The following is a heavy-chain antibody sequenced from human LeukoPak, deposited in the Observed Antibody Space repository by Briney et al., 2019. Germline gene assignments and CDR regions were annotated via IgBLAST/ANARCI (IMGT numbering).Heavy chain of an antibody. D-gene: IGHD7-27*01. CDR3: ARDEREVLGI. J-gene: IGHJ4*02. Sequence: ASVTVFCKASGYSFTSYYMHWVRQAPGQGLEWMGIINPSDGSTSYPQRFQGRVTMTRDTSTSTVYMELSSLRSEDTAVYYCARDEREVLGIWGQGTLVTVSS. V-gene: IGHV1-46*01. CDR1: GYSFTSYY. CDR2: INPSDGST.